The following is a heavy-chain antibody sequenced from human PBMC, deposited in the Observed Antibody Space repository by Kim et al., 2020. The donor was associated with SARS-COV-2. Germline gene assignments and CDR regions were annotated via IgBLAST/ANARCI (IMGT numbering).Heavy chain of an antibody. CDR1: GFTFGDYA. Sequence: GGSLRLSCAASGFTFGDYAMHWVRQAPGKGLEWVSGISWNSGSIGYADSVKGRFTISRDNAKNSLYLQMNSLRAEDTALYYCAKLTTTPAYDFWSGAATLFDYWGQGTLVTVSS. D-gene: IGHD3-3*01. CDR2: ISWNSGSI. J-gene: IGHJ4*02. V-gene: IGHV3-9*01. CDR3: AKLTTTPAYDFWSGAATLFDY.